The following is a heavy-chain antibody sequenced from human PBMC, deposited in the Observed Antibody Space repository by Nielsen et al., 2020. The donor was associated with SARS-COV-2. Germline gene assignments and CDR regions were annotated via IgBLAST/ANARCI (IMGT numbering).Heavy chain of an antibody. V-gene: IGHV3-11*01. CDR3: ARPVQRYSYYYGMDV. D-gene: IGHD5-18*01. J-gene: IGHJ6*02. Sequence: GGSLRLSCAASGFTFSDYYMSWIRQAPGKGLEWVSYISSSGGTIYYADSVKGRFTISRDNAKNSLYLQMNSLRAEDTAVYYCARPVQRYSYYYGMDVWGQGTTVTVSS. CDR1: GFTFSDYY. CDR2: ISSSGGTI.